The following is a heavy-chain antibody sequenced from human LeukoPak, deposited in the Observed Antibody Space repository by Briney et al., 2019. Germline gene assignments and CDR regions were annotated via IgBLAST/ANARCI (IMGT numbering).Heavy chain of an antibody. CDR1: GFTFSSYG. V-gene: IGHV3-33*06. D-gene: IGHD6-19*01. J-gene: IGHJ6*02. Sequence: GGSLRLSCAASGFTFSSYGMHWVRQAPGKGLEWVAVIWYDGSNKYYADSVKGRFTISRDNSKNTLYLQMNSLRAEDTAVYYCAKDQTRDIAVAGRYYYYGMDVWGQGTTVTVSS. CDR3: AKDQTRDIAVAGRYYYYGMDV. CDR2: IWYDGSNK.